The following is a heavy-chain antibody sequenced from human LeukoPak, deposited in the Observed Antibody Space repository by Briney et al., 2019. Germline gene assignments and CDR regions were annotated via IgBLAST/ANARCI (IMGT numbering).Heavy chain of an antibody. J-gene: IGHJ4*02. CDR1: GFTFSSYA. V-gene: IGHV3-23*01. D-gene: IGHD2-8*01. CDR3: ARAPMYYFDY. CDR2: ISGSGGST. Sequence: GGSLRLSCAASGFTFSSYAMSWVRQAPGKGLEWISGISGSGGSTYYADSVKGRFTISRDNSKNTLYLQMNSLRAEDTAVYYCARAPMYYFDYWGQGTLVTVSS.